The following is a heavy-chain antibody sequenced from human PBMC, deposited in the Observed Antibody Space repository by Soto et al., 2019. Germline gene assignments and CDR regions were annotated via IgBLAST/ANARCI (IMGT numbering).Heavy chain of an antibody. CDR1: ADSFGTFY. J-gene: IGHJ4*02. CDR3: ARWSDGYTFFFDS. D-gene: IGHD5-18*01. V-gene: IGHV4-59*01. CDR2: IYSSGLT. Sequence: SETLSLTCTVSADSFGTFYWSWIRQSPGRGLEWIGYIYSSGLTKYNPSFESRVTMSVDTSKKQISLNLNSVTAADTAVYYCARWSDGYTFFFDSWGQGTLVT.